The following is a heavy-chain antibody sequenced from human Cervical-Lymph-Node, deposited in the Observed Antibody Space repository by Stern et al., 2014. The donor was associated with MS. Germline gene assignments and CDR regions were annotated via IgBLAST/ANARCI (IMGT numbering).Heavy chain of an antibody. CDR3: ARTGTVVTSGYYYGMDV. Sequence: QVQLMQSGAGVKKPGASVKVSCKTAGYNFTDYGIIWVRQAPGQRLEWMGWINTGNGNRRYSQQIQGRVTITRDTSASTAYMEMSSLRSEDTAVYYCARTGTVVTSGYYYGMDVWGQGTTVTVSS. D-gene: IGHD4-23*01. V-gene: IGHV1-3*04. CDR1: GYNFTDYG. CDR2: INTGNGNR. J-gene: IGHJ6*02.